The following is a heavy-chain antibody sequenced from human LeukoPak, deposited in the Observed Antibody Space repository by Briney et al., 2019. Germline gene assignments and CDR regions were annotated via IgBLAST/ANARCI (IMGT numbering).Heavy chain of an antibody. Sequence: GGSLRLSCAASGFTFSSYSMKWVRQAPGKGLEWVSSISSSSSYIYYADSVKGRFTISRDNAKNSLYLQMNSLRAEDTAVYYCARAGEGYYDLNWFDPWGQGTLVTVSS. CDR1: GFTFSSYS. V-gene: IGHV3-21*01. J-gene: IGHJ5*02. CDR3: ARAGEGYYDLNWFDP. CDR2: ISSSSSYI. D-gene: IGHD3-3*01.